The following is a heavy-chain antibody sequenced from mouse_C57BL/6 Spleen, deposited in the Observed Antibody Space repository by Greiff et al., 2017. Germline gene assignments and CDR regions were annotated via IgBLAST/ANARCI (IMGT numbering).Heavy chain of an antibody. Sequence: EVQLVESGGGLVKPGGSLKLSCAASGFTFSSYAMSWVRQTPEKRLEWVATISDGGSYTYYPDNVKGRFTISRDNAKNNLYLQMSHLKSEDTAMYYCARDFPTTVVPSFDYWGQGTTLTVSS. D-gene: IGHD1-1*01. J-gene: IGHJ2*01. CDR3: ARDFPTTVVPSFDY. CDR2: ISDGGSYT. CDR1: GFTFSSYA. V-gene: IGHV5-4*01.